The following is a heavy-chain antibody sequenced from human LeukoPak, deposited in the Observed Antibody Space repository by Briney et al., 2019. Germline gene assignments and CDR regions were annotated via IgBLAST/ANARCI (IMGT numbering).Heavy chain of an antibody. V-gene: IGHV4-61*01. J-gene: IGHJ5*02. D-gene: IGHD2-2*01. CDR1: GYSISSGYY. CDR3: ARTTEDCSSTSCYQYWFDP. Sequence: PSETLSLTCTVSGYSISSGYYWSWIRQPPGKGLEWIGYIHYSGSTSYNPSLKSRVTISVDTSKNQISLKVRSATAADTAVYYCARTTEDCSSTSCYQYWFDPWGQGTLVTVSS. CDR2: IHYSGST.